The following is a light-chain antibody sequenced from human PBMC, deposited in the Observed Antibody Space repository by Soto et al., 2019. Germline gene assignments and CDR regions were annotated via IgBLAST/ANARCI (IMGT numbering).Light chain of an antibody. CDR3: QQYSSYSRT. V-gene: IGKV1-5*03. CDR2: KAS. J-gene: IGKJ1*01. CDR1: QSISSW. Sequence: DIRMTQSPSTLSASVGDRVTITCRASQSISSWLAWYQQKPGKAPNLLIYKASSLESGVPSRFSGSGSGTEFTLTINSLQPDDSATYYCQQYSSYSRTFGQGTKVEIK.